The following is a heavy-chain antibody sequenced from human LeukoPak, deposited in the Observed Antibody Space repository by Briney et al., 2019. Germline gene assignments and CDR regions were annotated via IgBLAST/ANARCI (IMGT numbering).Heavy chain of an antibody. J-gene: IGHJ4*02. V-gene: IGHV1-46*03. CDR1: GYTFTSYY. CDR3: ARVSPVLELRGGYFDY. CDR2: INPSGGST. Sequence: ASVKVSCKGSGYTFTSYYMHWVRQAPGQGLEWMGIINPSGGSTSYAQKFQGRVTMTRDTSTSTVYMELSSLRSEDTAVYYCARVSPVLELRGGYFDYWGQGTLVTVSS. D-gene: IGHD1-7*01.